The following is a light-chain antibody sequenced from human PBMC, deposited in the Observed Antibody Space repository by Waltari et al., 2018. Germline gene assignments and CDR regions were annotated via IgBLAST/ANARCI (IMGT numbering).Light chain of an antibody. V-gene: IGLV1-51*01. CDR3: GTWDSSLRGGV. J-gene: IGLJ2*01. Sequence: QSVFTQPPSVSAAPGPKVTISCPGNSPTFGTNYVAWYQQFPGKAPKLPIYDNNKRPSGIPDRFSGSKSGTSATLGITGLQTGDEADYYCGTWDSSLRGGVFGGGTKLTVL. CDR1: SPTFGTNY. CDR2: DNN.